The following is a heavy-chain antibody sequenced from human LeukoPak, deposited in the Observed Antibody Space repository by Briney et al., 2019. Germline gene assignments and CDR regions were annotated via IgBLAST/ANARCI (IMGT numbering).Heavy chain of an antibody. CDR2: IYPGDSDT. CDR1: GYSFTSYW. V-gene: IGHV5-51*01. CDR3: ATSVATVTTFVY. Sequence: GASLQISCKGSGYSFTSYWIGWVRRLPGKGLEWIGIIYPGDSDTRYSPSFQGQVTISADKSISTAYLQWSSLKASDTAMYYCATSVATVTTFVYWGQGTLVTVSS. J-gene: IGHJ4*02. D-gene: IGHD4-17*01.